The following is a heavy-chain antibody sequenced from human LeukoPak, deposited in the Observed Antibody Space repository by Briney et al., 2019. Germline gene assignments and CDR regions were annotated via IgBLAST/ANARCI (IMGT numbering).Heavy chain of an antibody. J-gene: IGHJ6*03. CDR2: INPNSGGT. D-gene: IGHD3-10*01. Sequence: ASVKVSCKASGSTFTGYYMHWVRQAPGQGLEWMGWINPNSGGTNYAQKFQGRVTMTRDTSINTAYMELSRPRSDDSAVFYCASSVGYYYSYMDVWGKGTTVTVSS. V-gene: IGHV1-2*02. CDR3: ASSVGYYYSYMDV. CDR1: GSTFTGYY.